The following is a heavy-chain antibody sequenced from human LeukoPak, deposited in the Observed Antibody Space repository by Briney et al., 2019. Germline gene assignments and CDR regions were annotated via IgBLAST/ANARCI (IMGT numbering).Heavy chain of an antibody. CDR2: IYYSGST. Sequence: KPSETLSLTCTVSGGSINSGGYYWSWIRQHPGKGLEWIGYIYYSGSTYYNPSLKSRVTISVDTSKNQFSLKLSSVTAADTAVYYCASLYAPAKYFQHWGQGTLVTVSS. CDR1: GGSINSGGYY. D-gene: IGHD2-2*01. CDR3: ASLYAPAKYFQH. V-gene: IGHV4-30-4*08. J-gene: IGHJ1*01.